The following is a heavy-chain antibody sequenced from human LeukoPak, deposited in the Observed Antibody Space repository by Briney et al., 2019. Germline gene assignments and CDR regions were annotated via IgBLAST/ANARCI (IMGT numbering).Heavy chain of an antibody. V-gene: IGHV4-31*03. D-gene: IGHD3-3*01. J-gene: IGHJ4*02. CDR2: IYYSGST. Sequence: SETLSLTCTVFGGSISSGGYYWSWIRQHPGKGLEWIGYIYYSGSTYYNPSLKSRVTISVDTSKNQFSLKLSSVTAADTAVYYCARFRYDFWSGYLYFDYWGQGTLVTVSS. CDR1: GGSISSGGYY. CDR3: ARFRYDFWSGYLYFDY.